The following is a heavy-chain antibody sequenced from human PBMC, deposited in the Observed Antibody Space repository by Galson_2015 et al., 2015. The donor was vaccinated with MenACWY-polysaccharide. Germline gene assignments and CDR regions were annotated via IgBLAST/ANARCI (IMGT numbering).Heavy chain of an antibody. Sequence: KGLEWVAVISYDGREKYYADSVKGRFTISRDNSRNTMFSQMTSLRVDDTAVYYCAKKSSAGASDHWGQGTLVTVSS. V-gene: IGHV3-30*18. CDR2: ISYDGREK. CDR3: AKKSSAGASDH. D-gene: IGHD1-14*01. J-gene: IGHJ4*02.